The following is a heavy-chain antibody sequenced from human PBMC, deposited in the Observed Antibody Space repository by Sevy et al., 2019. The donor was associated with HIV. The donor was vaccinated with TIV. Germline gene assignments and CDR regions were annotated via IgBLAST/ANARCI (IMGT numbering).Heavy chain of an antibody. CDR2: ISNDGSNK. Sequence: GGSLRLSCAASGFTFSSYAMHWVRQAPGKGLEWVAVISNDGSNKYYADSVKGRFTISRDNSKNTLYLQMNSLRAEDTAVYYCAREEQWLNAFDIWGQGTMVTVSS. D-gene: IGHD6-19*01. CDR3: AREEQWLNAFDI. CDR1: GFTFSSYA. V-gene: IGHV3-30-3*01. J-gene: IGHJ3*02.